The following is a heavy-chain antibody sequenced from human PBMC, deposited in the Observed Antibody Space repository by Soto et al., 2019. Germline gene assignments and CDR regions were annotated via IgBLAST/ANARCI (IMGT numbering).Heavy chain of an antibody. CDR3: ACGDSTDCSYGVWSFCYNHDMDA. CDR1: GYSFTDYH. CDR2: INPKSGGT. D-gene: IGHD2-8*01. J-gene: IGHJ6*04. V-gene: IGHV1-2*04. Sequence: QVQLVQSGAGVKKPGASVKVSCKASGYSFTDYHLHWVRPAPGQRLEWLGRINPKSGGTSTAQKLQGWVTTTTDTSFGTAAMALTRLTSVETAIYSFACGDSTDCSYGVWSFCYNHDMDAWDEGATSTVAS.